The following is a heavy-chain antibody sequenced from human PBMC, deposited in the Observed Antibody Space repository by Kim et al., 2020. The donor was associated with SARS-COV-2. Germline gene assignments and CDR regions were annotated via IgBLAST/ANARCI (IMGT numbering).Heavy chain of an antibody. CDR2: IYYSGST. CDR3: ARHHATPRRRLTIFGVVDY. J-gene: IGHJ4*02. CDR1: GGSISSSSYY. V-gene: IGHV4-39*01. Sequence: SETLSLTCTVSGGSISSSSYYWGWIRQPPGKGLEWIGSIYYSGSTYYNPSLKSRVTISVDTSKNQFSLKLSSVTAADTAVYYCARHHATPRRRLTIFGVVDYWGQGTLVTVSS. D-gene: IGHD3-3*01.